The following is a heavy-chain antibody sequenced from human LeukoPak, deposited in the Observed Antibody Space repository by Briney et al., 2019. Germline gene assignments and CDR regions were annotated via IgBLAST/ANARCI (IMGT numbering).Heavy chain of an antibody. CDR3: ARGRGGKNCSGGSCYSYDYYYYYMDV. J-gene: IGHJ6*03. CDR2: IIPIFGTA. CDR1: GGTFSSYA. Sequence: SVKVSCKASGGTFSSYAISWVRQAPGQGLKWMGGIIPIFGTANYAQKFQGGVTITADKSTSTAYMELSSLRSEDTAVYYCARGRGGKNCSGGSCYSYDYYYYYMDVWGKGTTVTVSS. V-gene: IGHV1-69*06. D-gene: IGHD2-15*01.